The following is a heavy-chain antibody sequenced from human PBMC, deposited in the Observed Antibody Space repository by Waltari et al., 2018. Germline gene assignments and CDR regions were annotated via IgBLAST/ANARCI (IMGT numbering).Heavy chain of an antibody. J-gene: IGHJ3*02. V-gene: IGHV4-61*02. Sequence: QVQLQESGPGLVKPSQTLPLTCTVSGGSIRSGSYYWRWIRQPAGKGLEWIGRIYTSGSTNYNPSLKSRVTISVDTSKNQFSLKLSSVTAADTAVYYCARDRIAAGDAFDIWGQGTMVTVSS. D-gene: IGHD6-13*01. CDR2: IYTSGST. CDR1: GGSIRSGSYY. CDR3: ARDRIAAGDAFDI.